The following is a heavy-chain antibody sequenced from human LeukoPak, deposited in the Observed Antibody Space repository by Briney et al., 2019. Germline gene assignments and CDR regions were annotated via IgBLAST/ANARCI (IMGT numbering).Heavy chain of an antibody. J-gene: IGHJ5*02. Sequence: SETLSLTCTVSGGSMSTYYWSWIRQPPGKGLEWIGYIYYSGTTYYNPSLKSRLTISVDTSKNQFSLKLSSVTAADTAVYYCARFAYNRGDWFDPWGQGTLVTVSS. D-gene: IGHD1-1*01. V-gene: IGHV4-59*12. CDR2: IYYSGTT. CDR3: ARFAYNRGDWFDP. CDR1: GGSMSTYY.